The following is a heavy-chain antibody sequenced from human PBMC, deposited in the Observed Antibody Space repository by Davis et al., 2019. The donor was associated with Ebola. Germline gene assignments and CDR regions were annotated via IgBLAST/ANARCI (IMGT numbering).Heavy chain of an antibody. D-gene: IGHD2-2*01. J-gene: IGHJ4*02. Sequence: AASVKVSCKASGYTFTSYGISWVRQAPGQGLEWMGWISAYNGNTNYAQKLQGRVTMTTDTSTSTAYMELRSLRSDDTAVYYCARDRGGRYCSSTSCWYSYFDYWGQGTLVTVSS. CDR2: ISAYNGNT. CDR1: GYTFTSYG. CDR3: ARDRGGRYCSSTSCWYSYFDY. V-gene: IGHV1-18*01.